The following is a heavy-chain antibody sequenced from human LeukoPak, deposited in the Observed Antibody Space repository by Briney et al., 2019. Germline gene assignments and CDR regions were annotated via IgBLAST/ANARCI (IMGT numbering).Heavy chain of an antibody. V-gene: IGHV3-7*01. CDR3: ARPGWVHLWFFDY. D-gene: IGHD2-21*01. CDR1: GFTFSSYW. J-gene: IGHJ4*02. Sequence: GGSLRLSCAASGFTFSSYWMSWVRQAPGKGLEWVANIKQYGSEKYYVHSVKGRFTISRDNAKNSLYLQMNSLRAEDTAVYYCARPGWVHLWFFDYWGQGTLVTVSS. CDR2: IKQYGSEK.